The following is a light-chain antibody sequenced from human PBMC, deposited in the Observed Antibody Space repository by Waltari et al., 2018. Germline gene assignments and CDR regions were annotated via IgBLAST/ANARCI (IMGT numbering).Light chain of an antibody. CDR1: QSVSNRY. Sequence: EIVLTQSPGTLSLSPGERATLSCRASQSVSNRYLAWYQQKPGPAPRVLIYAASSRSTGIPDRFSGSGSGTDYALTISRLEPEDFSVYYCQQYGSSPDTFGQATKLEI. CDR2: AAS. CDR3: QQYGSSPDT. J-gene: IGKJ2*01. V-gene: IGKV3-20*01.